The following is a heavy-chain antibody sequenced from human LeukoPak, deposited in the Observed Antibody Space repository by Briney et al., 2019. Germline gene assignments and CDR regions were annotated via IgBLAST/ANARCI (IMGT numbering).Heavy chain of an antibody. CDR1: GFTFDDYG. V-gene: IGHV3-21*01. J-gene: IGHJ4*02. CDR3: ASLGIAAAGRDYFDY. D-gene: IGHD6-13*01. CDR2: ISSSSSYI. Sequence: GGSLRLSCAASGFTFDDYGMNWVRQAPGKGLEWVSSISSSSSYIYYADSVKGRFTISRDNAKNSLYLQMNSLRAEDTAVYYCASLGIAAAGRDYFDYWGQGTLVTVSS.